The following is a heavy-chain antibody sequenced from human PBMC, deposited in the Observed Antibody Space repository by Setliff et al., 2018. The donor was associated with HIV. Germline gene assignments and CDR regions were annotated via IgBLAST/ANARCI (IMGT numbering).Heavy chain of an antibody. CDR2: IFYSGNT. Sequence: KSSETLSLTCTVSGDSMSSRSYYWGWIRQPPGKGLEWIGSIFYSGNTYYKPSLKSRVTISVDTSKNQFSLKLSSVTAADTAVYYCARPQYPGYYFDYWGQGTLVTVSS. V-gene: IGHV4-39*01. J-gene: IGHJ4*02. CDR3: ARPQYPGYYFDY. D-gene: IGHD2-2*01. CDR1: GDSMSSRSYY.